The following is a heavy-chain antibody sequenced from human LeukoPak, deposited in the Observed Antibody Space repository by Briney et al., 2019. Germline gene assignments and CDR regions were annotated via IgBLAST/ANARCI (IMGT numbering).Heavy chain of an antibody. J-gene: IGHJ5*02. CDR2: INPNSSAT. D-gene: IGHD1-26*01. CDR3: ARGSGVVGPTKPHDL. CDR1: GYTFFDYY. V-gene: IGHV1-2*02. Sequence: ASVTVSCKASGYTFFDYYIHWMRQAPGQGLEWMGWINPNSSATEYAQKFRGRVTVTRDTALSTVYVDLSSLTSDDTAVYYCARGSGVVGPTKPHDLWGQGTLVIVSS.